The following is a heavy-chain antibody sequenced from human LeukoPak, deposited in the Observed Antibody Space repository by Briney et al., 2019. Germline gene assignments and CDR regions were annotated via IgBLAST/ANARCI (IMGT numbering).Heavy chain of an antibody. CDR1: GFTFSSYG. CDR2: ISYDGSNK. V-gene: IGHV3-30*03. D-gene: IGHD5-12*01. CDR3: ARDSSGYDDY. J-gene: IGHJ4*02. Sequence: GGSLRLSCAASGFTFSSYGMHWVRQAPGKGLEWVAVISYDGSNKYYADSVKGRFTISRDNSKNTLYLQMNSLRAEDTAVYYCARDSSGYDDYWGQGTLVTVSS.